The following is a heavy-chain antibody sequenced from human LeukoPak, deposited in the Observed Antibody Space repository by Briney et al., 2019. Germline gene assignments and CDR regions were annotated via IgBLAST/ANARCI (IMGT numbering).Heavy chain of an antibody. D-gene: IGHD6-13*01. J-gene: IGHJ5*02. V-gene: IGHV4-39*01. CDR2: IYYSGST. CDR1: GGSISSSSYY. Sequence: PSETLSLTCTVSGGSISSSSYYWGWIRQPPGKGLEWIGSIYYSGSTYYNPSLKSRVTISVDTSKNQFSLKLSSVTAADTAVYYCARSQYSSRILVWFDPWGQGTLVTVSS. CDR3: ARSQYSSRILVWFDP.